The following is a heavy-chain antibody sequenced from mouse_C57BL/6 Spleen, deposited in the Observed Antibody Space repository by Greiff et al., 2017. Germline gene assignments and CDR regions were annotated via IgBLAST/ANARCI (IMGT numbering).Heavy chain of an antibody. CDR3: ARSGDDDEEAWFAY. Sequence: VQLQQSGAELVKPGASVKISCKASGYAFSSYWMNWVKQRPGKGLEWIGQIYPGDGDTNYNGKFKGKATLTADKSSSTAYMQLSSLTSEDSAVYFCARSGDDDEEAWFAYWGQGTLVTVSA. CDR1: GYAFSSYW. CDR2: IYPGDGDT. D-gene: IGHD2-4*01. V-gene: IGHV1-80*01. J-gene: IGHJ3*01.